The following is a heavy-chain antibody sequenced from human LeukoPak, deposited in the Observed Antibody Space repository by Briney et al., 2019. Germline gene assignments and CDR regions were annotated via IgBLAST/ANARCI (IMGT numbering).Heavy chain of an antibody. D-gene: IGHD1-14*01. V-gene: IGHV4-4*07. J-gene: IGHJ3*02. Sequence: SETLSLTCSVSGGSISSYYWSWIRQPAGKGLEWIGRIDSSGSTNYNPSLKSRVTISVDTSKNQFSLKLSSVTAADTAVYYCARDIPGSDAFDIWGQGTMVTVSS. CDR3: ARDIPGSDAFDI. CDR1: GGSISSYY. CDR2: IDSSGST.